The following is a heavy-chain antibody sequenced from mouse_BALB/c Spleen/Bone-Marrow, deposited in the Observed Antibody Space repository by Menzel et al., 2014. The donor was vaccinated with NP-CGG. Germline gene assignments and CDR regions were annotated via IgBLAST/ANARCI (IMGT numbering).Heavy chain of an antibody. Sequence: VKLAKSGHELAQPGASVKMSCKASGYTFTSYVMHWVKQKPGQGLEWIGYFNPYNDGTKYNEKFKGKATLTSDKSSSTAYMELSSLTSEDSAVYYCTRGAMPVYWGQGTSPTFSS. CDR2: FNPYNDGT. CDR1: GYTFTSYV. CDR3: TRGAMPVY. J-gene: IGHJ2*02. D-gene: IGHD3-1*01. V-gene: IGHV1-14*01.